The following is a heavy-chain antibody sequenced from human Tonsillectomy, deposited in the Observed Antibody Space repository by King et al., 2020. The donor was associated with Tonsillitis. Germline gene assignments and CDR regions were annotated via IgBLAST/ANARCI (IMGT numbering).Heavy chain of an antibody. CDR1: GFTFSDYY. CDR2: ISSSSRYT. Sequence: QLVQSGGGLVKPGGSLRLSCAASGFTFSDYYMSWIRQAPGKGLEWVSYISSSSRYTNYADSVKGRFTISRDNAKNSLFLQMNSLRADDTAVYYCARGSPSAAAGFDYWGQGTLVTVSS. D-gene: IGHD6-13*01. CDR3: ARGSPSAAAGFDY. V-gene: IGHV3-11*05. J-gene: IGHJ4*02.